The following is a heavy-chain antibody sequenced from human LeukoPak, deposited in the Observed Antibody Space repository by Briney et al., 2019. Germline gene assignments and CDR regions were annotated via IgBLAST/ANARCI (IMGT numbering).Heavy chain of an antibody. D-gene: IGHD3-16*01. CDR1: GFTFRSYS. CDR2: ISGSGGST. V-gene: IGHV3-23*01. CDR3: ATSYACDY. J-gene: IGHJ4*02. Sequence: PGGSLRLSCAVSGFTFRSYSMNWVRQAPGKGLEWVSAISGSGGSTYYADSVKGRFTISRDNSKNTLYLQMNSLRAEDTAVYYCATSYACDYWGQGTLVTVSS.